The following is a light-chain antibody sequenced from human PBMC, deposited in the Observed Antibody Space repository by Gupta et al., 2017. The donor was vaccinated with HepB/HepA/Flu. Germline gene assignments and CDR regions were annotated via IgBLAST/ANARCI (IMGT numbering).Light chain of an antibody. Sequence: SYVLTQPPSVSVAPGQTARMTCGGNNIGTKSVHWYQQKPGQAPVLVVFDTSDRPSGIPEQFSGSTSGNTATLTISRVEAGDEADYYCQVWDNNSDHPYVFGTGTKVAAL. V-gene: IGLV3-21*02. CDR2: DTS. CDR3: QVWDNNSDHPYV. CDR1: NIGTKS. J-gene: IGLJ1*01.